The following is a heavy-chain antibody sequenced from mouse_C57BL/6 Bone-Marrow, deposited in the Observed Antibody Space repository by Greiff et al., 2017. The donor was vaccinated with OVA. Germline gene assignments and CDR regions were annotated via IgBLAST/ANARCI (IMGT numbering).Heavy chain of an antibody. CDR2: IDPEDGDT. J-gene: IGHJ3*01. V-gene: IGHV14-1*01. CDR3: TTGVAWFAY. CDR1: GFNIKDYY. Sequence: VHVKQSGAELVRPGASVKLSCTASGFNIKDYYMHWVKQRPEQGLEWIGRIDPEDGDTEYAPKFQGKATMTADTSSNTAYLQLSSLTSEDTAVYYCTTGVAWFAYWGQGTLVTVSA.